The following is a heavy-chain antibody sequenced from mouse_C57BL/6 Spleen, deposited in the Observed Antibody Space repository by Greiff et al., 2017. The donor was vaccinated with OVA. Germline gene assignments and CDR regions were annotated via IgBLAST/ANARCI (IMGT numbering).Heavy chain of an antibody. CDR2: INPNYGTT. V-gene: IGHV1-39*01. D-gene: IGHD6-1*01. J-gene: IGHJ2*01. CDR1: GYSFTDYN. Sequence: EVQLQESGPELVKPGASVKISCKASGYSFTDYNMNWVKQSHGKSLEWIGVINPNYGTTSYNQKFKGKATLTVDQSSSTAYMQLNSRSSDDSAVYYCARSLCYCYFGYWGQGTTLTVSS. CDR3: ARSLCYCYFGY.